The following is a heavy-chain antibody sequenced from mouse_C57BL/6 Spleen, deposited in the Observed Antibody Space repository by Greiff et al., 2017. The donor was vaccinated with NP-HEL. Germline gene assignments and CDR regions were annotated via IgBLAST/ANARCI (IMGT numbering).Heavy chain of an antibody. CDR1: GFTFSSYA. CDR3: ARDRGGGFAY. Sequence: EVQRVESGGGLVKPGGSLKLSCAASGFTFSSYAMSWVRQTPEKRLEWVATISDGGSYTYYPDNVKGRFTISRDNAKNNLYLQMSHLKSEDTAMYYCARDRGGGFAYWGQGTLVTVSA. CDR2: ISDGGSYT. V-gene: IGHV5-4*01. J-gene: IGHJ3*01.